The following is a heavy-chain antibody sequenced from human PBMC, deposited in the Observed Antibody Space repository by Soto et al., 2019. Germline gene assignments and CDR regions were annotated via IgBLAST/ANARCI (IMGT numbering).Heavy chain of an antibody. CDR1: GFPLSTSGVG. D-gene: IGHD3-22*01. CDR3: AHIYDSSGYSPY. CDR2: YYWDDDK. J-gene: IGHJ4*02. Sequence: GSGPTLVKPPQTLTLACTFSGFPLSTSGVGVGWIPQPPGKVLGRPALYYWDDDKRYNPSLNSRLTITKDTSKIQVVLTMTNMDPVDTATYYCAHIYDSSGYSPYWGQGNLVTVSS. V-gene: IGHV2-5*02.